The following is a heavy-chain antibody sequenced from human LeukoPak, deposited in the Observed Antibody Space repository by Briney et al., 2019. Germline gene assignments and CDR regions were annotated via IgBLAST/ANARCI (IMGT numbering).Heavy chain of an antibody. CDR2: ISISGSTI. CDR1: GFTFSSYT. Sequence: GGSLRLSCVASGFTFSSYTMNWVRQAPGKGLEWVSYISISGSTIFYADSVKGRFTISRDNAKNSLYLQMNSLRGEDTALYYCARVLSTGTAVDFWGQGTLVTVSS. J-gene: IGHJ4*02. D-gene: IGHD1-1*01. V-gene: IGHV3-48*01. CDR3: ARVLSTGTAVDF.